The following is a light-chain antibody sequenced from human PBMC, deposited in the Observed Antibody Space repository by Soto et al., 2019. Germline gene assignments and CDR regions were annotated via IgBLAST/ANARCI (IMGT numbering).Light chain of an antibody. CDR3: SSNAGSDNYV. V-gene: IGLV2-8*01. J-gene: IGLJ7*01. CDR1: SSDVADYNY. CDR2: EVT. Sequence: QSALTQPPSASGSPGQSVTISCTGTSSDVADYNYVSWYQQHPGKAPKLIIYEVTKRPSGVPDRFSGSKSGNTASLTVSGLQADDEADYYCSSNAGSDNYVFGPGTQLTVL.